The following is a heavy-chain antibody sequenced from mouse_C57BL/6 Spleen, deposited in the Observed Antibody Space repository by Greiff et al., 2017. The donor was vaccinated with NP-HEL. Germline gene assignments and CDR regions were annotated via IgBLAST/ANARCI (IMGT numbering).Heavy chain of an antibody. Sequence: QVQLQQSGAELMKPGASVKLSCKATGYTFTGYWIEWVKQRPGHGLEWIGEILPGSGSTNYNEKFKGKATFTADTSSNTAYMQLSSLTTEDSAIYYCERRTEVYYDGSSYFDYWGQGTTLTVSS. D-gene: IGHD1-1*01. V-gene: IGHV1-9*01. J-gene: IGHJ2*01. CDR3: ERRTEVYYDGSSYFDY. CDR2: ILPGSGST. CDR1: GYTFTGYW.